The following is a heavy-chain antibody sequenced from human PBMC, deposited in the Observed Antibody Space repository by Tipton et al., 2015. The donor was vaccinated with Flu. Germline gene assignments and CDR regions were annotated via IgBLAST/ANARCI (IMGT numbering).Heavy chain of an antibody. CDR1: GGSFSGYY. CDR2: INHSGGT. Sequence: TLSLTCAVYGGSFSGYYWSWIRQPPGKGLEWIGEINHSGGTKYNPSLKSRVIISGDTSKNQFSLKLSSVTAADTAVYYCARHLRLIQGVIIVFDPWGQGTLVTVSS. V-gene: IGHV4-34*01. D-gene: IGHD3-10*01. J-gene: IGHJ5*02. CDR3: ARHLRLIQGVIIVFDP.